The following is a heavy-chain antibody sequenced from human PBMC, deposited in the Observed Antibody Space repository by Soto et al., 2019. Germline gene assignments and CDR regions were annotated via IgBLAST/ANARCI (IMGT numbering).Heavy chain of an antibody. CDR3: ARTWDVRYFDY. V-gene: IGHV4-31*03. D-gene: IGHD1-26*01. CDR2: IYYSGST. Sequence: QVQLQESGPGLVKPSQTLSLTCTVSGGPISSGGYYWSWIRQHPGKGLEWIGYIYYSGSTYYNPSLQSRVTISVDTSKNQFSLKLSSVTAADTAVYYCARTWDVRYFDYWGQGTLVTVSS. CDR1: GGPISSGGYY. J-gene: IGHJ4*02.